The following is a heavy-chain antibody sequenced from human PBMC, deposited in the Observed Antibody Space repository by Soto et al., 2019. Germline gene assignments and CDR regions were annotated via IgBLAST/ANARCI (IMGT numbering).Heavy chain of an antibody. CDR2: ITPFNGNT. CDR3: AHDSSGSYYFDY. CDR1: GYTFTYRY. D-gene: IGHD3-22*01. Sequence: SVKVSCKASGYTFTYRYLHWVRQAPGQALEWMGWITPFNGNTNYAQKIQDRDTITRDRSMSTAYMELSSLRSEDTAMYYCAHDSSGSYYFDYWGQGTLVTVSS. J-gene: IGHJ4*02. V-gene: IGHV1-45*02.